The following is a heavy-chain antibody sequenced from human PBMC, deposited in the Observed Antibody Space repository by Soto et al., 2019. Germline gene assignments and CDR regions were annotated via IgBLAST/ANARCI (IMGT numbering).Heavy chain of an antibody. J-gene: IGHJ5*02. D-gene: IGHD2-8*01. Sequence: SETLSLTCTFSGSSIIGYYWTWIRQSPERGLEWIGYIHYSGSANYNPSLNSRLTMSVDRSKSQFSMKLASVTAADTAVYYCGGGVGGGVLNWFAPWGRGILATVPS. CDR3: GGGVGGGVLNWFAP. CDR1: GSSIIGYY. CDR2: IHYSGSA. V-gene: IGHV4-59*03.